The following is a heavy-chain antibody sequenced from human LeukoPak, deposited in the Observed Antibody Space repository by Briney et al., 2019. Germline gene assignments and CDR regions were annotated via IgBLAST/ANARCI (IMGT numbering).Heavy chain of an antibody. J-gene: IGHJ5*02. CDR2: MNPNSGNT. Sequence: GASVKVSCKASGYTFTSYDINWVRQATGQGLEWMGWMNPNSGNTGYAQKFQARVTMTRNTSISTAYMELSSLRSEDTAVYYCARGQSGSGSYVWFDPWGQGTLVTVSS. D-gene: IGHD3-10*01. CDR3: ARGQSGSGSYVWFDP. CDR1: GYTFTSYD. V-gene: IGHV1-8*01.